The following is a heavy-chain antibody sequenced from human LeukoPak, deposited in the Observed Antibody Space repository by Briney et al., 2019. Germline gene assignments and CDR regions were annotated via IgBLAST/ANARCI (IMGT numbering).Heavy chain of an antibody. J-gene: IGHJ3*02. CDR2: IYPGDSDT. Sequence: GESLKISCKGSGYSFTCYWIGWVRQVPGKGLEWMGIIYPGDSDTRYSPSFQGQVTISADKSISTAYLQWSSLKASDTAMYYCARGQGIAVAGQDAFDIWGQGTMVTVSS. CDR3: ARGQGIAVAGQDAFDI. D-gene: IGHD6-19*01. V-gene: IGHV5-51*01. CDR1: GYSFTCYW.